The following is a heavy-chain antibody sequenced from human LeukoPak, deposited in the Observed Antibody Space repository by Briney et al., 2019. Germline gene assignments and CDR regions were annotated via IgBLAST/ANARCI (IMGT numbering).Heavy chain of an antibody. CDR3: ARAYGSIVGASPLLIGRYFDY. J-gene: IGHJ4*02. Sequence: SETLSLTCAVYGGSFSGYYWSWIRQPPVKGLEWIGEINHSGSTNYNPSLKSRVTISVDTSKNQFSLKLSSVTAADTAVYYCARAYGSIVGASPLLIGRYFDYWGQGTLVTVSS. CDR2: INHSGST. CDR1: GGSFSGYY. D-gene: IGHD1-26*01. V-gene: IGHV4-34*01.